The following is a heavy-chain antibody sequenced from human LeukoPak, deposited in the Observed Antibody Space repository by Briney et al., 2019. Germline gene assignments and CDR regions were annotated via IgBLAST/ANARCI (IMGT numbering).Heavy chain of an antibody. Sequence: ASVKVSCKVSGYTLTELSMHWVRQAPGKGLEWMGGFDPEDGETIYAQKFQGRVTMTEDTSTDTAYMELSSLRSEDTAMYYCATNLIPMTTVTSESDYWGQGTLVTVSS. D-gene: IGHD4-11*01. CDR1: GYTLTELS. J-gene: IGHJ4*02. V-gene: IGHV1-24*01. CDR2: FDPEDGET. CDR3: ATNLIPMTTVTSESDY.